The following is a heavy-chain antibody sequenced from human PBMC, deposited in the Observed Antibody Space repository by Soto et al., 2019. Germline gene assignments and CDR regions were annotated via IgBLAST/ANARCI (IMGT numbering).Heavy chain of an antibody. CDR1: GFTFSSYG. D-gene: IGHD1-26*01. Sequence: QVQLVESGGGVVQPGRSLRLSCAASGFTFSSYGMHWVRQAPGKGLEWVAVISYDGSNKYYADSVKGRFTISRDNSKNTLYLQMNSLRAEDTAVDYCSKELGSADYYYYGMDVWGQGTTVTVSS. CDR2: ISYDGSNK. V-gene: IGHV3-30*18. J-gene: IGHJ6*02. CDR3: SKELGSADYYYYGMDV.